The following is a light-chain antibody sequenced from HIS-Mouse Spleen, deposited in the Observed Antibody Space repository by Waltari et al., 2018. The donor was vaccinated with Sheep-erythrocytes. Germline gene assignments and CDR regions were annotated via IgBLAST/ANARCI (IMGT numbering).Light chain of an antibody. CDR1: SSDVGGYNY. CDR2: AVS. J-gene: IGLJ1*01. V-gene: IGLV2-11*01. CDR3: CSYAGSYNYV. Sequence: QSALTQPRSVSGSPGQSVTISCTGPSSDVGGYNYFSGYQQRPGKSPKLMIYAVSQRPSGVPDRFSGSKSGNTASLTISGLQAEDEADYYCCSYAGSYNYVFGTGTKVTVL.